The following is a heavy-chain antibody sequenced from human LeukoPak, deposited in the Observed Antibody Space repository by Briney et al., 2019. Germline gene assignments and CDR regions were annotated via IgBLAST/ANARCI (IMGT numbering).Heavy chain of an antibody. CDR2: IRAGSEYT. D-gene: IGHD6-19*01. Sequence: GWSLRLSCRASGFTFSTYSMNWVRQAPGGGLEWVSVIRAGSEYTYYADSVKGRFTISRDNSKNMLYLQMNSLRAEDTAIYYCAKDGHCPDVVCPTKIVVAGYLDYWGQGTLVTV. V-gene: IGHV3-23*01. CDR1: GFTFSTYS. CDR3: AKDGHCPDVVCPTKIVVAGYLDY. J-gene: IGHJ4*02.